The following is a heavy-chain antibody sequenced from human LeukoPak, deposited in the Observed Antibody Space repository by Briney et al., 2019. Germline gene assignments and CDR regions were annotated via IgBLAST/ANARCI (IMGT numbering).Heavy chain of an antibody. J-gene: IGHJ4*02. D-gene: IGHD6-19*01. V-gene: IGHV1-2*02. CDR3: ARIGVGESGWYRGRESIDY. Sequence: ASVKVSCKASGYTFTGYYMHWVRQAPGQGLEWMGWINPNSGGTNYAQKFQGRVTMTRDTSISTAYMGLSRLRSDDTAVYYCARIGVGESGWYRGRESIDYWGQGTLVTVSS. CDR2: INPNSGGT. CDR1: GYTFTGYY.